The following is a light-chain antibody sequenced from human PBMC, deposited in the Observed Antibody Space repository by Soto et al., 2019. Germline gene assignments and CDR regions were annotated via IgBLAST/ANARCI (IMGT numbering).Light chain of an antibody. CDR3: QQTYRTPYS. CDR1: QSIATF. CDR2: AAS. Sequence: DIQMTQSPSSLSASVGDRVTSTCRASQSIATFLIWYQKKPGTPPKLLIYAASNLQSGVPSRFTGRVSGTDFTLTISSLQPEDFATYYCQQTYRTPYSFGQGTKLEI. J-gene: IGKJ2*03. V-gene: IGKV1-39*01.